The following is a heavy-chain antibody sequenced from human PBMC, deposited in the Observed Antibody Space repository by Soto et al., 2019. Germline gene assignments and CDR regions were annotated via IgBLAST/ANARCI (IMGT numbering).Heavy chain of an antibody. J-gene: IGHJ4*02. Sequence: QVQLVQSGAEVKKPGSSVKVSCKASGGTFSSYAISWVRQAPGQGLEWMGGIIPIFGTANYAQKFQGRVTLTADESTSTAYMELSSLRSEDTAVYYCATLENTAMVQYYFDYWGQGTLVTVSS. CDR1: GGTFSSYA. CDR3: ATLENTAMVQYYFDY. CDR2: IIPIFGTA. D-gene: IGHD5-18*01. V-gene: IGHV1-69*01.